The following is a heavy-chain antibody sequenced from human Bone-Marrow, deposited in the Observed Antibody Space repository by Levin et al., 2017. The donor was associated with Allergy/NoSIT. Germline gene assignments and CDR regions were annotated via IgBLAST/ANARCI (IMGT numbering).Heavy chain of an antibody. D-gene: IGHD5/OR15-5a*01. V-gene: IGHV3-15*01. J-gene: IGHJ6*03. Sequence: GGSLRLSCAGSGFNFNAPWMNWVRQAPGKGLEWVGRIKNLVSGGTTDYAAPVKGRFTISRDDSKHTLYLQMNSLKTEDTAVYFCATEFSVYDSDFYNYMDIWGSGTTVTVSS. CDR2: IKNLVSGGTT. CDR3: ATEFSVYDSDFYNYMDI. CDR1: GFNFNAPW.